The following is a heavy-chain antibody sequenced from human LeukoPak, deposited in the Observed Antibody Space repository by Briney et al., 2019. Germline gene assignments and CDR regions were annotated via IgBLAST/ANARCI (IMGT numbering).Heavy chain of an antibody. CDR2: IYYSGST. V-gene: IGHV4-59*01. Sequence: SETLSLTCTVSGGSISSYYWSWVRQPPGKGLEWIGYIYYSGSTNYNPSLKSRVTISVDTSKKQFSLRLSSVTAADTAVYYCARPDYGDYRFVYWGQGTLVTVSS. CDR1: GGSISSYY. D-gene: IGHD4-17*01. CDR3: ARPDYGDYRFVY. J-gene: IGHJ4*02.